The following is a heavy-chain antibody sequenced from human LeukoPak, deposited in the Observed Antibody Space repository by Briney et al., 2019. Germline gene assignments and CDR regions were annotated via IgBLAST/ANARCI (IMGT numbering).Heavy chain of an antibody. CDR3: ARGKNYYGSGSYVPPRFLDV. D-gene: IGHD3-10*01. CDR1: GFTFSDYY. J-gene: IGHJ6*04. V-gene: IGHV3-11*04. Sequence: PGGSLRLSCAASGFTFSDYYMSWIRQAPGKGLEWVSYISSSGSTIYYADSVKGRFTISRDNAKNSLYLQMNSLRAEDTAVYYCARGKNYYGSGSYVPPRFLDVWGKGTTVTVSS. CDR2: ISSSGSTI.